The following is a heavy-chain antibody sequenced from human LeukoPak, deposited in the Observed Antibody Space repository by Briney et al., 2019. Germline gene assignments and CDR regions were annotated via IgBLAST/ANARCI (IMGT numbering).Heavy chain of an antibody. Sequence: GASVKVSCKASGHTFTGYYMHWVRQAPGQGLEWMGWIKPNSGDTNYAQKFQGRVTMTRDTSISTAYMELSRLRSDDTAVYYCARHLHGYSYGGGCDYWGQGTLVTISS. CDR2: IKPNSGDT. V-gene: IGHV1-2*02. CDR1: GHTFTGYY. CDR3: ARHLHGYSYGGGCDY. J-gene: IGHJ4*02. D-gene: IGHD5-18*01.